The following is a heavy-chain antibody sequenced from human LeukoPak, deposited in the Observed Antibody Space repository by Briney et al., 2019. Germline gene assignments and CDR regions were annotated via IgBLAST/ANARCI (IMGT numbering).Heavy chain of an antibody. J-gene: IGHJ4*02. Sequence: TGGSLRLSWAAFGFTFDDYGMSWVRQAPGKGLEWVSGINWNGGSTGYADAVKGRFTISRDNAKNSLYLQMNSLRAEDTALYYCARDIREIAAAGTSDYWGQGTLVTVSS. CDR3: ARDIREIAAAGTSDY. V-gene: IGHV3-20*04. D-gene: IGHD6-13*01. CDR1: GFTFDDYG. CDR2: INWNGGST.